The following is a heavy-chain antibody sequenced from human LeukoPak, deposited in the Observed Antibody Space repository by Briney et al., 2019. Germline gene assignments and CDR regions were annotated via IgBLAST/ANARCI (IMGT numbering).Heavy chain of an antibody. D-gene: IGHD2-21*02. CDR1: GYTFTSYG. V-gene: IGHV1-18*01. J-gene: IGHJ3*02. CDR3: ARVTVVVTASHAFDI. CDR2: ISAYNGNT. Sequence: ASVKVSCKASGYTFTSYGISWVRQAPGQGLEWMGWISAYNGNTNYAQKLQGRVTMTTDTSTSTAYMELRSLRSDDTAVYYCARVTVVVTASHAFDIWGRGTMVTVSS.